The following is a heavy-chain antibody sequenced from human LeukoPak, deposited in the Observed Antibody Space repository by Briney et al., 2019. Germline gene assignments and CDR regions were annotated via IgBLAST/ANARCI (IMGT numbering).Heavy chain of an antibody. Sequence: SETLSLTCTVSGGSISSGSYYWSWFRQPAGKGLEWIGRIYTSGSTNYNPSLKSRVTISVDTSKNQFSLKLSSVTAADTAVYYCARVGVTRIDYWGQGTLVTVSS. D-gene: IGHD4-17*01. CDR2: IYTSGST. CDR1: GGSISSGSYY. J-gene: IGHJ4*02. CDR3: ARVGVTRIDY. V-gene: IGHV4-61*02.